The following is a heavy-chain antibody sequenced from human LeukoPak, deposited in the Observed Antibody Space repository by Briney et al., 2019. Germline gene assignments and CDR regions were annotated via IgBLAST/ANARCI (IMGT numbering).Heavy chain of an antibody. CDR1: GGSISSYY. J-gene: IGHJ6*02. V-gene: IGHV4-34*01. D-gene: IGHD3-10*01. CDR3: ACSSGGMDV. Sequence: SETLSLTCTVSGGSISSYYRSWIRQPPGKGLEWIGEINHSGSTNYNPSLKSRVTISVDTSKNQFSLKLSSVTAADTAVYYCACSSGGMDVWGQGTTVTVSS. CDR2: INHSGST.